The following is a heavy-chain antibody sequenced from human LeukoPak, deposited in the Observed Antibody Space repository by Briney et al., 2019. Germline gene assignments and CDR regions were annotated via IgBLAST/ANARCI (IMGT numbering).Heavy chain of an antibody. CDR3: ARVKYSYAFDI. CDR1: GGSISSGDYY. CDR2: IYYSGST. Sequence: SETLSLTCTVSGGSISSGDYYWSWIRQPPGKGLEWIGYIYYSGSTYYNPSLKSRVTISVDTSKNQSPLKLSSVTAADTAVYYCARVKYSYAFDIWGQGTMVTVSS. J-gene: IGHJ3*02. D-gene: IGHD5-18*01. V-gene: IGHV4-30-4*08.